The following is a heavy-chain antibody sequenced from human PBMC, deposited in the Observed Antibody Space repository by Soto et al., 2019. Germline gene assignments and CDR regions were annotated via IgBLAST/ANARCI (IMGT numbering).Heavy chain of an antibody. Sequence: QVQLVQSGAEVKKPASSVKVSCKASGGTFNHYPITCVRQAPGEGLEWRGGSIPIFGTANYAQNFQGRVTISVDESTSPAYMELSSLRSEDTAVYYCARGRGYSGDDHYYYFDMDVWGQGTTVTVSS. J-gene: IGHJ6*02. CDR3: ARGRGYSGDDHYYYFDMDV. CDR1: GGTFNHYP. D-gene: IGHD5-12*01. V-gene: IGHV1-69*01. CDR2: SIPIFGTA.